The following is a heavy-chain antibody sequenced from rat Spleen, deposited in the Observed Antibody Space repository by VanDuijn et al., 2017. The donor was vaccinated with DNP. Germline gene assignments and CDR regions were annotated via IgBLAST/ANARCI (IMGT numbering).Heavy chain of an antibody. J-gene: IGHJ2*01. V-gene: IGHV5S13*01. CDR2: ISTGGGNT. D-gene: IGHD1-10*01. CDR3: TSNPHIITAAPFDY. Sequence: EVQLVESGGGLVQPGRSLKLSCAASGFTFSNYGLACVRQTPTKGLEWVASISTGGGNTYYSDSVKGRFSIPRDNAKSTLYLLVNSLRFADTATYYCTSNPHIITAAPFDYWGQGVMVTVSS. CDR1: GFTFSNYG.